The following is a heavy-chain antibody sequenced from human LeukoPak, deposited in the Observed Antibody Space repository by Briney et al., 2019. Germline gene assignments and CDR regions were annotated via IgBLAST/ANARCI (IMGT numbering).Heavy chain of an antibody. CDR2: LSYDGSNE. D-gene: IGHD1-26*01. CDR3: ARGRGSYSADY. J-gene: IGHJ4*02. V-gene: IGHV3-30-3*01. Sequence: GGSLRLSCAASRFTFSNYPMHWVRQAPGKGLEWVALLSYDGSNECYADSVKGRFTISRDNSKNTLYLQMNSLRAEDTAVYYCARGRGSYSADYWGQGTLVTVSS. CDR1: RFTFSNYP.